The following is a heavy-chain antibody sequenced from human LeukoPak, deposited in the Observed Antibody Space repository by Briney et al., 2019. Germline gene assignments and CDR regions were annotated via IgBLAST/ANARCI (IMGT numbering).Heavy chain of an antibody. J-gene: IGHJ4*02. CDR3: ARDYRNSGALGY. CDR2: ISSSSSYI. V-gene: IGHV3-21*01. D-gene: IGHD2-15*01. CDR1: GFTFSSYS. Sequence: GGSLRLSCAASGFTFSSYSMNWVRQAPGRGLEWVSSISSSSSYIYYADSVKGRFTISRDNAKNSLYLQMNSLRAEDTAVYYCARDYRNSGALGYWGQGTLVTVSS.